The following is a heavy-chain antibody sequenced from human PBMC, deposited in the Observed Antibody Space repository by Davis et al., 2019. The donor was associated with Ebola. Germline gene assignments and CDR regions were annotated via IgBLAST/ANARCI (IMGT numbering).Heavy chain of an antibody. J-gene: IGHJ2*01. D-gene: IGHD3-22*01. V-gene: IGHV4-4*02. CDR1: GGSISSSNW. Sequence: SETLSLTCAVSGGSISSSNWWSWVRQTPGKGLEWIGEIYHGGSTNYNPSLKSRVTMSIDKSKNHFYLKLSSVTAADTAIYYCARDYYDSSGYIWYFDLWGRGTLVTVSS. CDR3: ARDYYDSSGYIWYFDL. CDR2: IYHGGST.